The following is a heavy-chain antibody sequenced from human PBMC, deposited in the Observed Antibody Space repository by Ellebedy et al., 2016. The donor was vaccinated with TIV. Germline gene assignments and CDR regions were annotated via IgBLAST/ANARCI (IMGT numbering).Heavy chain of an antibody. CDR2: IYSTGRT. V-gene: IGHV4-61*03. J-gene: IGHJ5*02. CDR3: ARGAQVRYLDWSGTTEENRLDP. Sequence: MPSETLSLTCTVSGDSVSSGSYYWNWIRQPPGKGLEWIGSIYSTGRTNSNPSLKRRVTISVDTSKKHCSLKVNSVSRADTAVYYCARGAQVRYLDWSGTTEENRLDPWGQGTLVTVSS. D-gene: IGHD3-9*01. CDR1: GDSVSSGSYY.